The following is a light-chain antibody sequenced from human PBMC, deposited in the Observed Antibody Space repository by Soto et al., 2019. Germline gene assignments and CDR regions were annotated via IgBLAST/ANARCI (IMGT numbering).Light chain of an antibody. J-gene: IGKJ1*01. CDR3: QQYGSSPRT. V-gene: IGKV3-20*01. Sequence: EIVLTQSPGTLSLSPGERATLSCRASQSVSSSYLAWYQQKPGQAPRLLIYGASSRATRIPARFSGSGSGADFTLTISSLEPEDFAVYYCQQYGSSPRTFGQGTKVEIK. CDR2: GAS. CDR1: QSVSSSY.